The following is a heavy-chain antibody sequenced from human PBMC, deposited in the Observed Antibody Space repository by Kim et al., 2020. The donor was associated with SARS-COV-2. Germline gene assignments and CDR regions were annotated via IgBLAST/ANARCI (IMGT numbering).Heavy chain of an antibody. Sequence: DSVKGRFTISRDNSKNTLYLQMNSLRAEDTAVYYCASEDYGDYSNWFDPWGQGTLVTVSS. CDR3: ASEDYGDYSNWFDP. J-gene: IGHJ5*02. D-gene: IGHD4-17*01. V-gene: IGHV3-30*01.